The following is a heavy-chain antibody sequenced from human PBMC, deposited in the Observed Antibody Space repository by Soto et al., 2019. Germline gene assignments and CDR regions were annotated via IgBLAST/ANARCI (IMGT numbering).Heavy chain of an antibody. CDR1: GYTLTELS. J-gene: IGHJ4*02. V-gene: IGHV1-24*01. Sequence: GASVKVSCKVSGYTLTELSMHWVRQAPGKGLEWMGGFDPEDGETIYAQKFQGRVTMTEDTSTDTAYMELSSLRSEDTAVYYCATDHGSGYDYSPYFDYWGQGTLVTVSS. CDR2: FDPEDGET. D-gene: IGHD5-12*01. CDR3: ATDHGSGYDYSPYFDY.